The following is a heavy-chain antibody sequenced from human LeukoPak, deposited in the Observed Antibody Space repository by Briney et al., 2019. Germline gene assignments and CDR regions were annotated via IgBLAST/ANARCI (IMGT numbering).Heavy chain of an antibody. D-gene: IGHD3-22*01. CDR2: IYYSGST. Sequence: SETLSLTCTVSGGSISSYYWSWIRQPPRKGLEWIGYIYYSGSTNYNPSLKSRVTISVDTSKNQFSLKLSSVTAADTAVYYCARSPSYYYDSSGYFPDAFDIWGQGTMVTVSS. J-gene: IGHJ3*02. CDR3: ARSPSYYYDSSGYFPDAFDI. CDR1: GGSISSYY. V-gene: IGHV4-59*01.